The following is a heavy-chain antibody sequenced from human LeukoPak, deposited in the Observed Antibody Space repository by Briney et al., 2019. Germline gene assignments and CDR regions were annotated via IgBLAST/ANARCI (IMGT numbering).Heavy chain of an antibody. Sequence: GGSLRLSYAASGFTFSSYAMSWVRQAPGKGLEWVSAISGSGGSTYYADSVKGRFTISRDNSKNTLYLQMNSLRAEDTAVYYCAKDLEYDFWSGYYPLGHYGMDVWGQGTTVTVSS. CDR2: ISGSGGST. CDR3: AKDLEYDFWSGYYPLGHYGMDV. J-gene: IGHJ6*02. D-gene: IGHD3-3*01. V-gene: IGHV3-23*01. CDR1: GFTFSSYA.